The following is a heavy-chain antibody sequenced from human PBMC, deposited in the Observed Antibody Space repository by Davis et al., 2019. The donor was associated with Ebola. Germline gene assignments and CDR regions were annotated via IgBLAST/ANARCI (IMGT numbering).Heavy chain of an antibody. D-gene: IGHD4-17*01. CDR1: GGSISTHY. Sequence: SETLSLTCTVSGGSISTHYWSWIRQPPGKGLEWIGYLYYSGSTTYNPSLRSRVTISVDTSKTQFSLKVSSVTAADTAVYYCARADGDYVHFDYWGQGILVTVSS. CDR2: LYYSGST. J-gene: IGHJ4*02. V-gene: IGHV4-59*11. CDR3: ARADGDYVHFDY.